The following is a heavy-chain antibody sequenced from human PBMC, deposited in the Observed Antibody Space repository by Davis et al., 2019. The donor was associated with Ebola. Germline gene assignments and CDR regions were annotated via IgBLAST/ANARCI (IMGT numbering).Heavy chain of an antibody. J-gene: IGHJ6*03. CDR3: ARSGQYSNALYMDV. D-gene: IGHD4-11*01. Sequence: PSETLSLTCAVYGGSFSGYYWSWIRQPPGKGLEWIGEINHSGSTYYNPSLKSRVTISVDTSKNQFSLKLSSVTAADTAVYYCARSGQYSNALYMDVWGKGTTVTVSS. CDR2: INHSGST. V-gene: IGHV4-34*01. CDR1: GGSFSGYY.